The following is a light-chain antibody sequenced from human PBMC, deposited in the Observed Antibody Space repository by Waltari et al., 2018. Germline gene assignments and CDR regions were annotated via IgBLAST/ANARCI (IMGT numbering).Light chain of an antibody. J-gene: IGKJ1*01. Sequence: EIVMPQSPATLSVSLGERATLSCRASQSVSSNLAWYQQKPGQAPRLLIYGASTRATGIPARFSGSGSGKEFTLTISSLQSEDFAVYYCEQYNNWPPWTFGQGTKVEIK. CDR2: GAS. V-gene: IGKV3D-15*01. CDR3: EQYNNWPPWT. CDR1: QSVSSN.